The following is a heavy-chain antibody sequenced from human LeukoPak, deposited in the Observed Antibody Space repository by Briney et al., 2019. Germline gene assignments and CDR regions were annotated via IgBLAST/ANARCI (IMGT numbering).Heavy chain of an antibody. CDR1: GFTFSSYG. CDR3: ARACDILTGYYKALDY. CDR2: IRYDGSNK. Sequence: GSLRLSCAASGFTFSSYGMHWVRQAPGKGLEWVAFIRYDGSNKYYADSVKGRFTISRDNSKNTLYLQMNSLRAEDTAVYYCARACDILTGYYKALDYWGQGTLVTVSS. J-gene: IGHJ4*02. V-gene: IGHV3-30*02. D-gene: IGHD3-9*01.